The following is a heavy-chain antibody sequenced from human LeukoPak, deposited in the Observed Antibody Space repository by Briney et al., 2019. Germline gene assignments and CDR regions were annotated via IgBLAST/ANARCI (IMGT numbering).Heavy chain of an antibody. J-gene: IGHJ4*02. CDR2: ISGGGDTI. Sequence: GGSLRLSCAASGFTFSSYEMTCVRQAPGKGLEWVSYISGGGDTIYYADSVKGRFTISRDNAKNSLYLQMTSLTADDTAVYYCASPYKSVGATFDCWGQGTLVTVSS. D-gene: IGHD1-26*01. CDR3: ASPYKSVGATFDC. V-gene: IGHV3-48*03. CDR1: GFTFSSYE.